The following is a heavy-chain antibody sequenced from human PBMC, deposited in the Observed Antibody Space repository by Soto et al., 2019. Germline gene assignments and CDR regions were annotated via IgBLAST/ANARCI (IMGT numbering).Heavy chain of an antibody. Sequence: QSQLVQSGAEVQKPGASLKVSCKASGYTVTSYGISCVRQAPGQRLEWMGCLSAYNGNTNYAQKLQGRVTMTTDTSTSTAYMELRSLRSDDTVVYYCARVLGGGSGWYGAWFDPWGQGALVTVS. J-gene: IGHJ5*02. V-gene: IGHV1-18*01. CDR3: ARVLGGGSGWYGAWFDP. D-gene: IGHD6-19*01. CDR1: GYTVTSYG. CDR2: LSAYNGNT.